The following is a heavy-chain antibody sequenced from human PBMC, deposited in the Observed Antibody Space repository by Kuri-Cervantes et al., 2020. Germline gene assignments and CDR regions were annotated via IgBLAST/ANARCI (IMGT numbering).Heavy chain of an antibody. D-gene: IGHD1-14*01. CDR2: ISYDGSNK. J-gene: IGHJ6*02. Sequence: GESLKISCAASGFTFSSYGMHWVRQAPGKGLEWVAVISYDGSNKYYADSVKGRFTISRDNAKNSLYLQMNSLRAEDTAVYYCARDMAENYYYYYGMDVWGQGTTVTVSS. V-gene: IGHV3-30*03. CDR1: GFTFSSYG. CDR3: ARDMAENYYYYYGMDV.